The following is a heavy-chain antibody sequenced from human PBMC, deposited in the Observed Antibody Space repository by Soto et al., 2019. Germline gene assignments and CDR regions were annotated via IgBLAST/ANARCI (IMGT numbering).Heavy chain of an antibody. V-gene: IGHV3-48*02. J-gene: IGHJ5*02. CDR2: ISSSSSTI. D-gene: IGHD3-3*01. CDR3: ARESLFLEWLSLNWFDP. CDR1: GFTFSSYS. Sequence: EVQLVESGGGLVQPGGSLRLSCAASGFTFSSYSMNWVRQAPGKVLEWVSYISSSSSTIYYADSVKGRFAISRDNAKNSLYLQMNRMRDADTAVYYCARESLFLEWLSLNWFDPWGQGTLVTVSS.